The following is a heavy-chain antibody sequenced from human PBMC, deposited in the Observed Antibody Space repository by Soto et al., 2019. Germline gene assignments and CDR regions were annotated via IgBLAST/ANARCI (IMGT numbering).Heavy chain of an antibody. V-gene: IGHV5-51*01. CDR1: GYSFTSYW. CDR2: IYPGDSDT. D-gene: IGHD2-2*01. Sequence: HGESLKISCKGSGYSFTSYWIGWVRQMPGKGLEWMGIIYPGDSDTRYSPSFQGQVTISADKSISTAYLQWSSLKASDTAMYYCARPYCSSTSCYADAFDIWGQGTMVTVSS. J-gene: IGHJ3*02. CDR3: ARPYCSSTSCYADAFDI.